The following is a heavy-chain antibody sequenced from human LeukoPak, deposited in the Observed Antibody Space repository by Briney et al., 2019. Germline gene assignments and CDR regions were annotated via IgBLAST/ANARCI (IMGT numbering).Heavy chain of an antibody. J-gene: IGHJ4*02. CDR2: ISGSADST. CDR3: AKDRARGGTTDFDY. D-gene: IGHD1-7*01. CDR1: GFTFSSYA. V-gene: IGHV3-23*01. Sequence: PGGSLRLSCAASGFTFSSYAMSWVRLAPGKGLEWVSAISGSADSTYYADSVKGQFAISRDNSKNTLYLQMNSLRAEDTAVYFCAKDRARGGTTDFDYWGQGTLVTVSS.